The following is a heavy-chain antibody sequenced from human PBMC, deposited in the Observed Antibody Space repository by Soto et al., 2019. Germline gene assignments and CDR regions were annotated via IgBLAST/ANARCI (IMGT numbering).Heavy chain of an antibody. CDR1: GVSIMSYY. CDR3: ARESGYSGSGSYSSGMDV. D-gene: IGHD5-12*01. J-gene: IGHJ6*02. V-gene: IGHV4-4*07. CDR2: IYTSGST. Sequence: SETXALTCTESGVSIMSYYWSWIRHPAGKGLEWIGRIYTSGSTNYNPSLKSRVTMSVDTSKNQFSLKLSSVTAADTAVYYCARESGYSGSGSYSSGMDVWGQGTTVTVSS.